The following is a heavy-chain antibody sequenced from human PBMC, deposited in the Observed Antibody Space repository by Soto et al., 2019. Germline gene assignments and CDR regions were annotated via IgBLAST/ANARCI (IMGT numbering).Heavy chain of an antibody. CDR3: ARDGLVPAAIGEYYFDY. V-gene: IGHV3-30-3*01. CDR2: ISYDGSNK. CDR1: GFTFSSYA. D-gene: IGHD2-2*01. J-gene: IGHJ4*02. Sequence: QVPLVESGGGVVQPGRSLRLSCAASGFTFSSYAMHWVRQAPGKGLEWVAVISYDGSNKYYADSVKGRFTISRDNSKNTLYLQMNSLRAEDTAVYYCARDGLVPAAIGEYYFDYWGQGTLVTVSS.